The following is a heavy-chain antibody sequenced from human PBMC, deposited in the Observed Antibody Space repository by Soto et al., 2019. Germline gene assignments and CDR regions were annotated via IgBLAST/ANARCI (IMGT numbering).Heavy chain of an antibody. Sequence: GGSLSLSCAASGFTFSNAWMSWVRQAPGKGLEWVGRIKSKTDGGTTDYAAPVKGRFTISRDDSKNTLYLQMNSLKTEDTAVYYCTTEYYDFWSGSSPEYFQHWGQGTLVTVYS. CDR2: IKSKTDGGTT. J-gene: IGHJ1*01. CDR1: GFTFSNAW. V-gene: IGHV3-15*01. D-gene: IGHD3-3*01. CDR3: TTEYYDFWSGSSPEYFQH.